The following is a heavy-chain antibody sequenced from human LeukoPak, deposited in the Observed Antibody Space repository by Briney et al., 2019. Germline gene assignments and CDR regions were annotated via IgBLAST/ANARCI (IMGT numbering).Heavy chain of an antibody. J-gene: IGHJ6*04. CDR1: GYTFTNYA. D-gene: IGHD1-1*01. V-gene: IGHV1-3*01. CDR2: INAGNGNT. CDR3: ARVDSYKPAYGRDV. Sequence: ASVQVSCKACGYTFTNYAIYWVRQAPGQRLEWMGWINAGNGNTIYSQECQGRVTNTRDTSASTAYMELSSLRSEDTAVYYCARVDSYKPAYGRDVWGTGTTVTVSS.